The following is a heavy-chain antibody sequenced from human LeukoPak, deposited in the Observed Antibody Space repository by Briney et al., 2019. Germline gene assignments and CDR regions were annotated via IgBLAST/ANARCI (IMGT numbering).Heavy chain of an antibody. V-gene: IGHV1-18*01. CDR1: GYTFTSYG. D-gene: IGHD3-10*01. J-gene: IGHJ4*02. CDR3: ARALLWFGEPSHIDY. CDR2: ITAYNDNT. Sequence: ASVKVSCKAFGYTFTSYGISWVRQAPGQGLEWMGWITAYNDNTNYAQKLQGRVTMTTDTSTSTAYMELRSLRSDDTAVYYCARALLWFGEPSHIDYWGQGTLVTASS.